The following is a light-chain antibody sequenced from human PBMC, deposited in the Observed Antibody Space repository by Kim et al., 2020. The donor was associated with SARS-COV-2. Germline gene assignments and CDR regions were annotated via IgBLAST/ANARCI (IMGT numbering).Light chain of an antibody. J-gene: IGLJ3*02. CDR3: CSYTGDYALVV. CDR1: SSDVGGYDF. CDR2: DVT. Sequence: QSALTQPRSVSGSLGQSVTISCTGTSSDVGGYDFVSWYQHHPGRAPKLIIFDVTKRPSWVPDRFSGSKSGNTASLAISGLLSEDEADYYCCSYTGDYALVVFGGGTQLTVL. V-gene: IGLV2-11*01.